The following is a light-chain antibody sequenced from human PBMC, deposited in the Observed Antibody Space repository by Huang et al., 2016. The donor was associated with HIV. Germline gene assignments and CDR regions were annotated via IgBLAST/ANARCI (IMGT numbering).Light chain of an antibody. J-gene: IGKJ5*01. CDR3: QHYENLPIT. CDR1: QNIDNY. V-gene: IGKV1-33*01. Sequence: DIRMTQSPSSLSASVGDRVTITCQASQNIDNYLNWHQQKPGKAPKLLIYDASNLEVGVPSRFNGSGSGTDFTFTINSLQPEDVATYYCQHYENLPITFGQGTRLEIK. CDR2: DAS.